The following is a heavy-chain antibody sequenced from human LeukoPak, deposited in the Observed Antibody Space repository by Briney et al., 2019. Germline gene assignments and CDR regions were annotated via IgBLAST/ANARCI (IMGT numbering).Heavy chain of an antibody. CDR1: GFTVSSNY. CDR3: AKSSCSSTSCYHFDY. CDR2: IYSGGST. V-gene: IGHV3-66*02. J-gene: IGHJ4*02. Sequence: GGSLRLSCAASGFTVSSNYMSWVRQAPGKGLEWVSVIYSGGSTYYADSVKGRFTISRDNSKNTLYLQMNSLRAEDTAVYYCAKSSCSSTSCYHFDYWGQGPLVTVSS. D-gene: IGHD2-2*01.